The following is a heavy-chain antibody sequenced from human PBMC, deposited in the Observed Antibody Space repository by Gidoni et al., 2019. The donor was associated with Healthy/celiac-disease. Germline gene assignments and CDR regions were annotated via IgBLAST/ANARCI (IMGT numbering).Heavy chain of an antibody. J-gene: IGHJ5*02. Sequence: QLQLPGSGPGLVKPSETLSLTCTVSGGSISSRVYYWAWIRQPPGKGLQWIVSIYYSGNTYYNPSLQSRVTISVDTSKNQVSLKVSSVTAADRAVYYCARMSASNWFDPWGQGTLVTVSS. CDR1: GGSISSRVYY. CDR3: ARMSASNWFDP. V-gene: IGHV4-39*01. CDR2: IYYSGNT.